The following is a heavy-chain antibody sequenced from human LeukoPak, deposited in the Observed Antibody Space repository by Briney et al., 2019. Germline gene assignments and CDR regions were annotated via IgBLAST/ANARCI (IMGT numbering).Heavy chain of an antibody. CDR3: ARNLGVIVPAAAFDY. CDR1: GFTFSSYA. Sequence: PGGSLRLSCAASGFTFSSYAMSWFRQAPGKGLEWVSAISGSGGNTYYADSVKGRFTISRDNSKNTLFLQMNSLRAEDTAVYYCARNLGVIVPAAAFDYWGQGTLVTVSS. CDR2: ISGSGGNT. J-gene: IGHJ4*02. D-gene: IGHD2-2*01. V-gene: IGHV3-23*01.